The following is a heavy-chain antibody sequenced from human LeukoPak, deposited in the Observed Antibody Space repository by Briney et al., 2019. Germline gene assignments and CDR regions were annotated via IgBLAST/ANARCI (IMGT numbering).Heavy chain of an antibody. Sequence: SETLSLTCAVYGGSFSGYYWSWIRQPPGKGLEWIGEINHSGSTNYNPSLKSRLAMSLDTSKNQFSLNLNSVTAADTAVYYCARGIRGAADYWGQGTLVTVSS. V-gene: IGHV4-34*01. CDR2: INHSGST. J-gene: IGHJ4*02. CDR3: ARGIRGAADY. D-gene: IGHD3-16*01. CDR1: GGSFSGYY.